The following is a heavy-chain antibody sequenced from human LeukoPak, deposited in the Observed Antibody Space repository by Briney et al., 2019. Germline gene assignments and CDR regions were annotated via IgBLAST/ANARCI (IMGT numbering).Heavy chain of an antibody. D-gene: IGHD3-10*01. CDR3: SREDYYYGSLAHRGSDY. J-gene: IGHJ4*02. CDR2: IKSEAYGGTP. Sequence: EPGGSLRLSCTASGFTFSDYAVSWVRQAPGKGLEWIGYIKSEAYGGTPEYASSVKARFTISRDDSKSIAYLQMDSPNTEDTALYYCSREDYYYGSLAHRGSDYWGQGTLVTVSS. V-gene: IGHV3-49*04. CDR1: GFTFSDYA.